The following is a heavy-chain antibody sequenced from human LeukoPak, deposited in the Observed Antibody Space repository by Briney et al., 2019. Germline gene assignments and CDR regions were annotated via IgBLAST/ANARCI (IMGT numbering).Heavy chain of an antibody. D-gene: IGHD3-16*01. CDR3: ARGGEILDY. J-gene: IGHJ4*02. V-gene: IGHV3-53*01. CDR2: IFGADTT. Sequence: PGGSLRLSCAATDFIVSDSHMSWVRQAPGRGLEWVSVIFGADTTFYADSVKGRFTISRDNLQNTVNLQMNSLRDDDTAVYYWARGGEILDYWGQGTQVTVSS. CDR1: DFIVSDSH.